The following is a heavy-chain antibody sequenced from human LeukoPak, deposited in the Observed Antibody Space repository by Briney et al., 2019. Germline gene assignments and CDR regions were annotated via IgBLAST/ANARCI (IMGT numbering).Heavy chain of an antibody. CDR3: ASETGYGSGSYHRQGVFDI. Sequence: GASVKVSCKASGYTFTGYYMHWVRQAPGQGLEWMGWINPNSGGTNYAQKFQGRVTITADKSTSTAYMELSSLRSEDTAVYYCASETGYGSGSYHRQGVFDIWGQGTMVTVSS. V-gene: IGHV1-2*02. CDR1: GYTFTGYY. CDR2: INPNSGGT. D-gene: IGHD3-10*01. J-gene: IGHJ3*02.